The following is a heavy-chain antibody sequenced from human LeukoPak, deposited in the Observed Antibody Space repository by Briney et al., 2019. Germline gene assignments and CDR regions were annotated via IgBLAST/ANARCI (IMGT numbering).Heavy chain of an antibody. Sequence: PGGSLRLSCAASGFTFSSYAMSWVRQAPGKGLEWVSAISGSGGSTYYADSVKGRFTISRDNSKNTLYLQMNSLRAEDTAVYYCAPAPQYQLLYEGHYFDYWGQETLVTVSS. V-gene: IGHV3-23*01. CDR3: APAPQYQLLYEGHYFDY. D-gene: IGHD2-2*02. J-gene: IGHJ4*02. CDR1: GFTFSSYA. CDR2: ISGSGGST.